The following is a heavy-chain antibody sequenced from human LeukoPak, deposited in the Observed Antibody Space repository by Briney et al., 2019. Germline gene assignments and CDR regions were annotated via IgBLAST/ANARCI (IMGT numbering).Heavy chain of an antibody. CDR2: IYSGGST. J-gene: IGHJ4*02. V-gene: IGHV3-53*01. CDR1: GFTVSSHY. D-gene: IGHD3-10*01. Sequence: GGSLRLSCAASGFTVSSHYMSWVRQAPGKGLEWVSAIYSGGSTYYADSVKGRFTISRDNSKNTLYLQMNSLSTEDTAVYYCAASYGSGSYGHWGQGTLVTVSS. CDR3: AASYGSGSYGH.